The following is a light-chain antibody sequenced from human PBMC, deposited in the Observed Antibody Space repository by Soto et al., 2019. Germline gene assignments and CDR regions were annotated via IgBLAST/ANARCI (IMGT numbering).Light chain of an antibody. V-gene: IGKV3-15*01. CDR3: LQYHNLWA. J-gene: IGKJ1*01. CDR2: RAS. Sequence: MVMTQSPATLSVSPGERATLSCRASQNIYSNVAWYQQRPGQAPRLLIYRASTRATGIPARFSGSGSGTEFTLTISSLQSEDFTVYSCLQYHNLWALGQGTKVEIK. CDR1: QNIYSN.